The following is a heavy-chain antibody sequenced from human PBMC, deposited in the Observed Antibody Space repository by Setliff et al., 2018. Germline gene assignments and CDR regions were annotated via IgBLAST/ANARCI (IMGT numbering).Heavy chain of an antibody. V-gene: IGHV4-38-2*02. Sequence: SETLSLTCSVSGYSIITGYYWAWIRRLPGRGLEWIGSLHRVGTFFYNPSLKSRVTMSVDTSKNQFSLKLSSVTAADTAVYYCARPPAGLGNWYFDLWGRGTLVTVSS. D-gene: IGHD7-27*01. CDR3: ARPPAGLGNWYFDL. CDR1: GYSIITGYY. J-gene: IGHJ2*01. CDR2: LHRVGTF.